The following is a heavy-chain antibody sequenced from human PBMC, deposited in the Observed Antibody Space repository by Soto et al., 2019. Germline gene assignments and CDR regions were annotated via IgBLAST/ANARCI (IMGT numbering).Heavy chain of an antibody. CDR1: GYTFTGYY. CDR2: INSNTGDT. D-gene: IGHD7-27*01. Sequence: QVQLVQSGAEVKKPGASVTVSCKSSGYTFTGYYIYWVRQAPGQGLEWMGRINSNTGDTMYAQRFQGQETMTRDTAINTADVALRRLKSNDTAVYSCARTLGCAEYLQFWGQGTLVTVAS. V-gene: IGHV1-2*06. CDR3: ARTLGCAEYLQF. J-gene: IGHJ1*01.